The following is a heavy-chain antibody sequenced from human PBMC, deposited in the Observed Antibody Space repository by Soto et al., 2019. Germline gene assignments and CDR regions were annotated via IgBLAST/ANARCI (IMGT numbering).Heavy chain of an antibody. V-gene: IGHV1-8*01. Sequence: QVQLVQSGAEVKKPGASVKVSCKASGYTFTSYDINWVRQATGQGLEWMGWMKPNSGNTGYAQKLQGRVTMTRNTSISTAYMELSSLRSEDTAVYDCARSGQVGNWFDPWGQGTLVTVSS. CDR1: GYTFTSYD. D-gene: IGHD3-3*01. CDR3: ARSGQVGNWFDP. J-gene: IGHJ5*02. CDR2: MKPNSGNT.